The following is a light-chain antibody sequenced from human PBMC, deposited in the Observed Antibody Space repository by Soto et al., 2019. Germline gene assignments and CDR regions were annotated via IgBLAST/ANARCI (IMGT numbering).Light chain of an antibody. CDR3: QHYSLYSPWT. Sequence: DIQMTQSPSTLSGSVGDRVTTTCRASQTISSWLAWYQQKPGKAPKLLIYKASTLKSGVPSRFSGSGSGTEFTLTISSLQPDDSATYYCQHYSLYSPWTFGQGTKVDIK. V-gene: IGKV1-5*03. J-gene: IGKJ1*01. CDR2: KAS. CDR1: QTISSW.